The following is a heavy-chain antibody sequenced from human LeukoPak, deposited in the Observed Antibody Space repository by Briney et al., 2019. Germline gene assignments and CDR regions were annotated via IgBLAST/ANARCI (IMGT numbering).Heavy chain of an antibody. D-gene: IGHD1-26*01. CDR2: ISGSGGST. Sequence: PGGSLRLSCAASGLTFSIYAMSWVRQAPGKGLEWVSSISGSGGSTYYADSVKGRFTISRDNSKNTLYLQMNSLRAEDTAVYYCAKISGSYLTYFDYWGQGTLVTVSS. V-gene: IGHV3-23*01. CDR1: GLTFSIYA. CDR3: AKISGSYLTYFDY. J-gene: IGHJ4*02.